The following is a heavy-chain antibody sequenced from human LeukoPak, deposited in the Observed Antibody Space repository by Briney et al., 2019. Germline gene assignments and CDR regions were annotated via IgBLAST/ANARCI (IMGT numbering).Heavy chain of an antibody. J-gene: IGHJ3*02. D-gene: IGHD3-22*01. CDR2: IYDSGST. V-gene: IGHV4-38-2*02. CDR1: GYSTSSGYY. Sequence: KPSETLSLTCTVSGYSTSSGYYWGWSRQPTGKGVEWIGSIYDSGSTYYNPCLKSRITISVETSKNHLSMKVSSVTAADTAVYYCAREGITMIKAPVAFDIWGQGTMVTVSS. CDR3: AREGITMIKAPVAFDI.